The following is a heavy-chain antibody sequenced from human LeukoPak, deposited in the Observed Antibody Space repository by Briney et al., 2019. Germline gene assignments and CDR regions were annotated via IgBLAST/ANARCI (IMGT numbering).Heavy chain of an antibody. CDR2: IYTSGST. CDR3: ARDNVPQYQLPLSYYYYMDV. D-gene: IGHD2-2*01. V-gene: IGHV4-61*02. Sequence: SETLSLTCTVSGGSISSGDYYWSWIRQPAGKGLEWIGRIYTSGSTNYNPSLKSRVTMSVDTSKNQFSLKLSSVTAADTAVYYCARDNVPQYQLPLSYYYYMDVWGKGTTVTVSS. J-gene: IGHJ6*03. CDR1: GGSISSGDYY.